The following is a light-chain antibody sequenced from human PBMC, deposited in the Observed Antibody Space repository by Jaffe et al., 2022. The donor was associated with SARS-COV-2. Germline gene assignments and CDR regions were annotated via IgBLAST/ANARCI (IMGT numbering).Light chain of an antibody. CDR3: QSADSIGSYVI. CDR1: SLANQY. V-gene: IGLV3-25*03. J-gene: IGLJ2*01. CDR2: KDS. Sequence: SSELTQPPSVSVSPGQTASITCSGDSLANQYSYWYQHKPGQAPLLVIYKDSERPSGIPERISGSSSGTTVTLTISGVQTEDEADYYCQSADSIGSYVIFGGGSRLTVL.